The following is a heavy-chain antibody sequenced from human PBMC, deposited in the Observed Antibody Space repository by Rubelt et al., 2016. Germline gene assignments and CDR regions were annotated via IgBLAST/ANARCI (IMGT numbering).Heavy chain of an antibody. Sequence: ESGGGLVQPGGSLRLSCATSGFTFNTYAMIWVRQATGKGLEWVSTIGTGGDTYYPGSVKGRFTISRENAKNSLYLQMNSLRVGDTAVYYCARELLDYYYYGMDVWGQGTTVTVSS. V-gene: IGHV3-13*01. D-gene: IGHD1-1*01. CDR1: GFTFNTYA. CDR3: ARELLDYYYYGMDV. CDR2: IGTGGDT. J-gene: IGHJ6*02.